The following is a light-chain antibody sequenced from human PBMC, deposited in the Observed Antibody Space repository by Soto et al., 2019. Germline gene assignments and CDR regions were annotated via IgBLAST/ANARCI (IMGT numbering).Light chain of an antibody. V-gene: IGKV3-15*01. CDR1: QSVGKR. CDR2: AAS. CDR3: QQYHNWPLYT. Sequence: EIVMTQSPGTLSVSPGGSATLSCRASQSVGKRLAWYQQRPGQAPRLLIYAASTRATGIPARFSAFGSGTEFTLTINDLQSEDFAFYYCQQYHNWPLYTFGQGTNLDIK. J-gene: IGKJ2*01.